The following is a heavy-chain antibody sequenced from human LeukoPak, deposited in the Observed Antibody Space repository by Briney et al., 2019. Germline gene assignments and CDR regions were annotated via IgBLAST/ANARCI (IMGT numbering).Heavy chain of an antibody. V-gene: IGHV5-10-1*01. CDR2: IDPSDSYT. CDR1: GSRFTSYW. J-gene: IGHJ4*02. D-gene: IGHD5-12*01. CDR3: ARLLGGYSGYGGDY. Sequence: GAPLKISCKGSGSRFTSYWISWVRQLPGKGLGGMGRIDPSDSYTNYSPSFQGHVTISADKSISTAYLQWSSLKASDTAMYYCARLLGGYSGYGGDYWGQGTLVTVSS.